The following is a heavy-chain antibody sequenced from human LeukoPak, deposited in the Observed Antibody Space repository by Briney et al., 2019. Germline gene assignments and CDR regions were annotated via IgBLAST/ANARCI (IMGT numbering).Heavy chain of an antibody. CDR3: ARVQYCSTTSCPIDP. D-gene: IGHD2-2*01. Sequence: SEILSLTCTVSGGSISSYYWSWIRQPPGKGLEWVGYIYNSGSTNYNPSLKSRVTISVDTSKNQFSLKMSSVTAADTAVYYCARVQYCSTTSCPIDPWGQGTLVTASS. V-gene: IGHV4-59*01. CDR2: IYNSGST. CDR1: GGSISSYY. J-gene: IGHJ5*02.